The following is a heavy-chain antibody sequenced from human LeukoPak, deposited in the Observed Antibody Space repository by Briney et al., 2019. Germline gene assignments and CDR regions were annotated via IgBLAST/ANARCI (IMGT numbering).Heavy chain of an antibody. CDR2: IGSGGGT. CDR1: GFTISNYA. V-gene: IGHV3-23*01. Sequence: GGSLRPSCATSGFTISNYAMSWVRQAPRNGLEWLSTIGSGGGTYYADSVKGRFTISRDNSINTLYLQMNSLRAEDTALYYCANRGRYYFDFWAQGALVTVSS. J-gene: IGHJ4*02. D-gene: IGHD6-25*01. CDR3: ANRGRYYFDF.